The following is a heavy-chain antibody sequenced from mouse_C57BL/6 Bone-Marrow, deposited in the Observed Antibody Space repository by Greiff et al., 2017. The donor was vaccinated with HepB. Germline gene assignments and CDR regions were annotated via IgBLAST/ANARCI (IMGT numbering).Heavy chain of an antibody. CDR1: GFTFSDYG. CDR3: ASGDYGSSYWYFDV. Sequence: EVNVVESGGGLVKPGGSLKLSCAASGFTFSDYGMHWVRQAPEKGLEWVAYISSGSSTIYYADTVKGRFTISRDNAKNTLFLQMTSLRSEDTAMYYCASGDYGSSYWYFDVWGTGTTVTVSS. J-gene: IGHJ1*03. D-gene: IGHD1-1*01. CDR2: ISSGSSTI. V-gene: IGHV5-17*01.